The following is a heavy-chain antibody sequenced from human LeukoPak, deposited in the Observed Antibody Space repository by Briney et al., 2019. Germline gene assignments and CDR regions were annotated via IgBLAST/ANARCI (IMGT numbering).Heavy chain of an antibody. V-gene: IGHV4-34*01. J-gene: IGHJ5*02. CDR2: INTRGDT. Sequence: SETLSLTCAVYGWTFNDYYWNWIRQPPGKGLEWIGEINTRGDTNFNPSLKSRVTISVDTSKNQFSLRLTSMIAADTAVYYCARGQVPAARGYNWFDPWGQGTLVTVSS. D-gene: IGHD2-2*01. CDR1: GWTFNDYY. CDR3: ARGQVPAARGYNWFDP.